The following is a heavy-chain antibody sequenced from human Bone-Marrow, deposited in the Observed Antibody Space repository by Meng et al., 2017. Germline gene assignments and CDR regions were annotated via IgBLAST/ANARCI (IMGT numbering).Heavy chain of an antibody. CDR2: TYYRSKWYN. CDR1: CVSGNSAA. J-gene: IGHJ4*02. V-gene: IGHV6-1*01. Sequence: QRQESGPGLVKPAQSLSLTCCVSGNSAAWNWIRQSPSRGLEWLGRTYYRSKWYNDYAVSVKSRITINPDTSKNQFSLQLNSVTPEDTAVYYCARVGAQLFDYWGQGTLVTVSS. D-gene: IGHD1-26*01. CDR3: ARVGAQLFDY.